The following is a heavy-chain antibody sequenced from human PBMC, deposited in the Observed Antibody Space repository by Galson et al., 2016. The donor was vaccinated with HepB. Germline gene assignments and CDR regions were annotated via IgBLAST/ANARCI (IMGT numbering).Heavy chain of an antibody. CDR2: ISRSSSYI. CDR1: GFTVSNNH. J-gene: IGHJ3*02. V-gene: IGHV3-21*01. CDR3: ARVIGWFAEISGGAFDI. D-gene: IGHD3-10*01. Sequence: SLRLSCAASGFTVSNNHIFWVRQAPGKGLEWVSSISRSSSYIYYADSVKGRLTISRDNAKNSVYLQMNSLRAEDTAVYYCARVIGWFAEISGGAFDIWGQGTMVTVSS.